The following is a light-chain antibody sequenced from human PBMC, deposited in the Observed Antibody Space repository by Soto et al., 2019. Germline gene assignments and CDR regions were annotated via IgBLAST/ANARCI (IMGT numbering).Light chain of an antibody. V-gene: IGLV2-14*01. CDR2: EVS. CDR1: SSDVGGYNY. Sequence: QSVLAHPASVSGSPGQSITISCTGTSSDVGGYNYVSWYQQHPGKAPKLMIYEVSNRPSGVSNRFSGSKSGNTASLTISGLQAEDEADYYCSSYTSSSTLHVFGTGTKVTVL. CDR3: SSYTSSSTLHV. J-gene: IGLJ1*01.